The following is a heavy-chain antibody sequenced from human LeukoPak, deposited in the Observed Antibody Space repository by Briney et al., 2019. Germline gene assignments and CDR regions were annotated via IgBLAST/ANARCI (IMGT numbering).Heavy chain of an antibody. CDR1: GYTFTGYY. D-gene: IGHD3-10*01. CDR3: ARDDVLLWVGEFHYYYYYMDV. J-gene: IGHJ6*03. Sequence: ASVKVSCKASGYTFTGYYMHWVRQAPGQGLEWMGWINPNSGGTNYAQKFQGRVTMTRDTSISTAYMELSRLRSDDTAVYYCARDDVLLWVGEFHYYYYYMDVWGKGTTVTGSS. V-gene: IGHV1-2*02. CDR2: INPNSGGT.